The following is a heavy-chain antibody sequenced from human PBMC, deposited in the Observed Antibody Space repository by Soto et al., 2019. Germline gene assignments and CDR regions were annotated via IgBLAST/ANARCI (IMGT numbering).Heavy chain of an antibody. CDR3: VRVGIAVSPDY. CDR2: ITSSSDYT. V-gene: IGHV3-11*05. D-gene: IGHD6-19*01. CDR1: GFTFSAYY. Sequence: QVQLVESGGGLVKPGGSLRLSCAASGFTFSAYYMSWIRQAPGKGLEWVSYITSSSDYTNYADSVKGRFTISRDNAKNSLYLQMNSLRADDTAVYPCVRVGIAVSPDYWGQGVLVTVSS. J-gene: IGHJ4*02.